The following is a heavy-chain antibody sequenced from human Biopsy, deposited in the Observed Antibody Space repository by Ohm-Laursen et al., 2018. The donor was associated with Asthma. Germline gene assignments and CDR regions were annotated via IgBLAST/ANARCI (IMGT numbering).Heavy chain of an antibody. CDR1: GFAVSRDH. Sequence: SLRLSCAASGFAVSRDHMFWVRPAPGKGLEWVSVIYSGGTSHTADSVRGRFTISRDYSKNTLYLQLHSLRAEDTAVYYSARGDSSNWSHYYFDYWGQGTLVTVSS. V-gene: IGHV3-53*01. CDR2: IYSGGTS. J-gene: IGHJ4*02. CDR3: ARGDSSNWSHYYFDY. D-gene: IGHD3-22*01.